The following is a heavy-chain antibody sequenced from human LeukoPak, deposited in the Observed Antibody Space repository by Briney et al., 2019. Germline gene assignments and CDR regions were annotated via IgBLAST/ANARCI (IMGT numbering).Heavy chain of an antibody. CDR2: ISGSGGSS. CDR1: GFTVSSNY. D-gene: IGHD6-19*01. V-gene: IGHV3-23*01. Sequence: QSGGSLRLSCAASGFTVSSNYMSWVRQAPGKGLEWVSGISGSGGSSYYADSVKGRFAISRDNSKNTLYLQMNSLRAEDTAVYYCAKDLEEQWLVRYFDYWGQGTLVTVSS. CDR3: AKDLEEQWLVRYFDY. J-gene: IGHJ4*02.